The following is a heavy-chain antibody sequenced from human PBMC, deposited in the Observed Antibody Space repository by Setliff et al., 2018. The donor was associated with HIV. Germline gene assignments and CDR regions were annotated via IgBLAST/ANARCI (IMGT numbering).Heavy chain of an antibody. Sequence: PSETLSLTCTVSGGSIRSGGYYWSWIRQHPGKGPEWIAYIHYSGSTYYNPSLKSRVIISVDTSKNQFSLKMSSVTAADTAVYYCARMVVSTPYYFDYWGQGALVTVSS. D-gene: IGHD5-12*01. V-gene: IGHV4-31*03. CDR3: ARMVVSTPYYFDY. CDR1: GGSIRSGGYY. CDR2: IHYSGST. J-gene: IGHJ4*02.